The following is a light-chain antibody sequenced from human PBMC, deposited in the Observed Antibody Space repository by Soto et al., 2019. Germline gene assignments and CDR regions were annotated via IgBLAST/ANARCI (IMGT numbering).Light chain of an antibody. V-gene: IGKV1-33*01. CDR3: QQYDNLPSIT. Sequence: DIQMTQSPSSLSASVGDRVTITCQASQDISNYLNWYQQKPGKAPKLLIYDASNLETGVPSRFSGIGSGTHFTFTISSLQPEDIATYYCQQYDNLPSITFGQGTRLEIK. CDR2: DAS. J-gene: IGKJ5*01. CDR1: QDISNY.